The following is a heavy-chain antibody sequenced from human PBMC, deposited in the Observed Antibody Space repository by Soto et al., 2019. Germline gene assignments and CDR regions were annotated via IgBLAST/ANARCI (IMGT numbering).Heavy chain of an antibody. CDR1: GGSISSYY. V-gene: IGHV4-59*12. CDR3: ARDSGHYYYYYMDV. J-gene: IGHJ6*03. CDR2: IYYSGST. Sequence: SETLSLTCTVSGGSISSYYWSWIRQPPGKGLEWIGYIYYSGSTNYNPSLKSRVTISVDTSKNQFSLKLSSVTAADTAVYYCARDSGHYYYYYMDVWGKGTTVTVS.